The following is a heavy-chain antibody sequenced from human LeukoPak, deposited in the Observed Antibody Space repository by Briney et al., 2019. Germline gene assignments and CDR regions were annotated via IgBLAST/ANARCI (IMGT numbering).Heavy chain of an antibody. CDR1: GFTFSSYW. J-gene: IGHJ4*02. CDR3: ATYSGALDY. Sequence: GGSLRLSCAASGFTFSSYWMTWVRQAPGKGLEWVANIKRDGSEKHYVDSVKGRFTISRDNSKNTLYLQMNSLRAEDTAVYYCATYSGALDYWGQGTLVTVSS. CDR2: IKRDGSEK. V-gene: IGHV3-7*03. D-gene: IGHD1-26*01.